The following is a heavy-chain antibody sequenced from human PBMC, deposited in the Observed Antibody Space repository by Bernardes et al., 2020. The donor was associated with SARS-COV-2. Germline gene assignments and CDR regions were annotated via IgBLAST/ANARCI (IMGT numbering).Heavy chain of an antibody. CDR3: ARAPRDYYDSSGYYYVPYYFDY. J-gene: IGHJ4*02. Sequence: GGSLRLSCAASGFTFSSYAMHWVRQAPGKGLEWVAVISYDGSNKYYADSVKGRFTISRDNSKNTLYLQMNSLRAEDTAVYYCARAPRDYYDSSGYYYVPYYFDYWGQGTLVTVSS. CDR2: ISYDGSNK. CDR1: GFTFSSYA. V-gene: IGHV3-30-3*01. D-gene: IGHD3-22*01.